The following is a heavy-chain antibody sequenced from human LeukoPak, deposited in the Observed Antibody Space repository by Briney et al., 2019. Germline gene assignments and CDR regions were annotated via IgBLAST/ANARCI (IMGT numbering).Heavy chain of an antibody. CDR2: ISSSSSYI. D-gene: IGHD3-22*01. Sequence: PGGSLRLSCAASGFTFSSYSMNLVRQAPGKGLEWVSSISSSSSYIYYADSVKGRFTISRDNAKNSLYLQMNSLRAEDTAVYYCARIGSSGYYSPGGITDFDYWGQGTLVTVSS. CDR3: ARIGSSGYYSPGGITDFDY. V-gene: IGHV3-21*01. J-gene: IGHJ4*02. CDR1: GFTFSSYS.